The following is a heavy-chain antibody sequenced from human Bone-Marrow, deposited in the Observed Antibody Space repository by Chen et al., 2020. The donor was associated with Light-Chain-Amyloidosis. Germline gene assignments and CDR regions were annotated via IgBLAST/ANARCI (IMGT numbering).Heavy chain of an antibody. CDR2: ISTTGTTI. Sequence: EVQLVESGGGLVQPGGSLRLSCVASGFSFSNYEMNWVRQAPGQGLEWVSYISTTGTTIYYADFARGRFTISRDNAKNSLHLQMNSLRAEDTAVYYCARDRWVARHFPGAVDIWAKGQWSPSLQ. D-gene: IGHD2-15*01. CDR1: GFSFSNYE. V-gene: IGHV3-48*03. J-gene: IGHJ3*02. CDR3: ARDRWVARHFPGAVDI.